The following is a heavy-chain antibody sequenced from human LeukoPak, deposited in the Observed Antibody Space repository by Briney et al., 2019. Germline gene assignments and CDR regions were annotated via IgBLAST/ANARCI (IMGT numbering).Heavy chain of an antibody. J-gene: IGHJ6*02. CDR1: GGSFSGYY. CDR3: ARTKYDFWSGYYYGMDV. V-gene: IGHV4-34*01. D-gene: IGHD3-3*01. Sequence: SETLSLTCAVYGGSFSGYYWSWIRQPPGRGLEWIGEINRSGSTNYNPSLRSRVTISVDTSKNQFSLKLSSVTAADTAVYYCARTKYDFWSGYYYGMDVWGQGTTVTVSS. CDR2: INRSGST.